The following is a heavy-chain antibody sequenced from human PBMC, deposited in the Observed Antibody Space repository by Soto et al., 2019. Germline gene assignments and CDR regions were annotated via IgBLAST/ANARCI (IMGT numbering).Heavy chain of an antibody. V-gene: IGHV2-5*02. J-gene: IGHJ5*02. CDR3: SHIPNYYQYDWFDP. CDR2: IYWDDDK. CDR1: GFSLTTRGVG. D-gene: IGHD3-16*01. Sequence: QITLKESGPTLVKPTQTLTLTCTFSGFSLTTRGVGVGWIRQPPGKAPECLALIYWDDDKRYSPSLQSRLSITKETSKNQVVLTMTNVDPVDTATYYCSHIPNYYQYDWFDPWGQGTLVSVSS.